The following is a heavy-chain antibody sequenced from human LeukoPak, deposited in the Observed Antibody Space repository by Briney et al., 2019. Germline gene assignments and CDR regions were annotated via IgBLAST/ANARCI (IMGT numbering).Heavy chain of an antibody. Sequence: GGSLRLSCEVSGFTFINYAMSWVRQAPGKGLEWVSAISASGDSTDYADSVKGRFTISRDNPKNTLYLQMNSLRPEDTAVYFCAKDRSWGMNSAEYWGQGTLVTVSS. J-gene: IGHJ4*02. D-gene: IGHD7-27*01. CDR3: AKDRSWGMNSAEY. CDR1: GFTFINYA. V-gene: IGHV3-23*01. CDR2: ISASGDST.